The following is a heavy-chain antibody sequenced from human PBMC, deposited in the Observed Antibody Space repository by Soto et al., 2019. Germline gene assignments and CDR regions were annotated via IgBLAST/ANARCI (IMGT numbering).Heavy chain of an antibody. D-gene: IGHD3-3*01. CDR3: ATQGAGYDFWSGYYDYYYGMDV. CDR1: GFTFSSYA. J-gene: IGHJ6*02. Sequence: EVQLLESGGGLVQPGGSLRLSCAASGFTFSSYAMSWVRQAPGKGLEWVSAISGSGGSTYYADSVKGRFTISRDNSKNTLYLQMNSLRAEDTAVYYCATQGAGYDFWSGYYDYYYGMDVWGQGTTVTVSS. V-gene: IGHV3-23*01. CDR2: ISGSGGST.